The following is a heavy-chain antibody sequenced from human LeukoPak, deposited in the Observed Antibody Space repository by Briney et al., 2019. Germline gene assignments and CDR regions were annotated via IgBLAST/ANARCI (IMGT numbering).Heavy chain of an antibody. CDR1: DYSISSGYY. Sequence: SETLSLTCTVSDYSISSGYYWGWIRQPPGKGLEWIGSIYHSGTTYYNPSLKSRVTISVDTSKTQFSLKLSSVTAADTAVYYCARVGPYYYYYMDVWGKGTTVTVSS. CDR3: ARVGPYYYYYMDV. CDR2: IYHSGTT. J-gene: IGHJ6*03. V-gene: IGHV4-38-2*02.